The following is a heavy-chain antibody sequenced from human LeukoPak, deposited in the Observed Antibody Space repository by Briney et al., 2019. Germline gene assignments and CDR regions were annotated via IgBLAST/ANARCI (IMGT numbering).Heavy chain of an antibody. CDR1: GGTFSSYV. Sequence: SVKVSCKASGGTFSSYVISWVRQAPGPGLEWMGGIIPIFGTANYAQKFRGRVTITADKSTSTAYMELSSLRSEDTAVYYCARDLKDSGYDHPFDAFDIWGQGTMVTVSS. CDR2: IIPIFGTA. J-gene: IGHJ3*02. CDR3: ARDLKDSGYDHPFDAFDI. V-gene: IGHV1-69*06. D-gene: IGHD5-12*01.